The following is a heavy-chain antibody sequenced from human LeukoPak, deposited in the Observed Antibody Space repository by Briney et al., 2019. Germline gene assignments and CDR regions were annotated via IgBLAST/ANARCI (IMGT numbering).Heavy chain of an antibody. V-gene: IGHV3-33*06. CDR3: AKDPRGSYSRDYYYYMDV. D-gene: IGHD1-26*01. Sequence: PGRSLRLSCAASGFTFSSYGMHWVRQAPGKGLEWVAVIWYDGSNKNYADSVKGRFTISRDNSKNTLYLQMNSLRAEDAAVYYCAKDPRGSYSRDYYYYMDVWGKGTTVTVSS. CDR2: IWYDGSNK. CDR1: GFTFSSYG. J-gene: IGHJ6*03.